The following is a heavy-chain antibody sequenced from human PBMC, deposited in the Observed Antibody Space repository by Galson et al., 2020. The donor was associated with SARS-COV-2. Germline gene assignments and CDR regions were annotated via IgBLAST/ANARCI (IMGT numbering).Heavy chain of an antibody. CDR3: ARDGVGATPIDY. CDR2: IWYDGSNK. V-gene: IGHV3-33*01. D-gene: IGHD1-26*01. CDR1: GFTFSSYG. J-gene: IGHJ4*02. Sequence: GGSLRLSCAASGFTFSSYGMHWVRQAPGKGLEWVAVIWYDGSNKYYADSVKGRFTISRDNSKNTLYLQMNSLRAEDTAVYYCARDGVGATPIDYWGQRTLVTVSS.